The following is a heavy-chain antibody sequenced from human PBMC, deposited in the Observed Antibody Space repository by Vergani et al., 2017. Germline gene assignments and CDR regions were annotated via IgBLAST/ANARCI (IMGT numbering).Heavy chain of an antibody. CDR1: GVSSNSYY. CDR2: IYYSGST. CDR3: ARGCYHDVFGGYYTDTHGFDI. D-gene: IGHD3-3*01. J-gene: IGHJ3*02. V-gene: IGHV4-59*01. Sequence: QVQLQESGPGLVKPSETLSLICSVSGVSSNSYYWNWIRQSPGTGLEWIGYIYYSGSTNYNPSLRGRVSISVDTSNDQFSLRLSSVTAADTAMYYCARGCYHDVFGGYYTDTHGFDIWGQGTLVTVSA.